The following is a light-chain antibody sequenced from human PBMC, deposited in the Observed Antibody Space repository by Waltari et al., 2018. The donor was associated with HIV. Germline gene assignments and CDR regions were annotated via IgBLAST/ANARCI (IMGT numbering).Light chain of an antibody. CDR3: VQGSFWPFT. Sequence: DIVVTQSPLSLPVTLGQSASISCRSSQSLVYTDGNTYMSWILQRPGQSPRRLIYKVSVRDSGVPDRFSGSGSGTDFTLQISRVEAEDVGVYYCVQGSFWPFTFGQGTRLEIK. CDR1: QSLVYTDGNTY. J-gene: IGKJ5*01. CDR2: KVS. V-gene: IGKV2-30*01.